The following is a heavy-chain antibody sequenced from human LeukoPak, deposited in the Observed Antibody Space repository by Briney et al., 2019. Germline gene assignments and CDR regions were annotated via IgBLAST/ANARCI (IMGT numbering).Heavy chain of an antibody. J-gene: IGHJ4*02. CDR3: ARGGAVAKIDY. Sequence: PSETLSLTCTVSGGSISSSSYYWGWIRQPPGKGLEWIGSIYYSGSTCYNPSLKSRVTISVDTSKNQFSLKLSSVTAADTAVYYCARGGAVAKIDYWGQGTLVTVSS. D-gene: IGHD6-19*01. V-gene: IGHV4-39*01. CDR2: IYYSGST. CDR1: GGSISSSSYY.